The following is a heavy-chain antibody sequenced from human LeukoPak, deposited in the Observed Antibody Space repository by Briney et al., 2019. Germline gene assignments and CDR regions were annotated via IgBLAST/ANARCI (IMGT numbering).Heavy chain of an antibody. CDR1: GGSISSYY. CDR3: ASILDGMDV. J-gene: IGHJ6*02. CDR2: IYYTGTT. V-gene: IGHV4-59*08. Sequence: SETLSLTCTVSGGSISSYYWSWIRQPPGKGLEWIGYIYYTGTTNYNPSLKNRVTISADTSKNQFSLKLNSVTAADTAVYYRASILDGMDVWGQGTTVSVSS.